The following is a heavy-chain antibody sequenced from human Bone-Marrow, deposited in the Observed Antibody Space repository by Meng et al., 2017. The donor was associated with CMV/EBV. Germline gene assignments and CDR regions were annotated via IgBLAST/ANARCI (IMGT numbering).Heavy chain of an antibody. Sequence: ASVKVSCKASGYTFTGYYMHWVRQAPGQGLEWMGWINPNSGGTNYAQKFQGRVTMTRDTSISTAYMELSRLRSDDTAVYYCARALSQLRFLEWLSPYYFDYWGQGTLVNVA. CDR3: ARALSQLRFLEWLSPYYFDY. V-gene: IGHV1-2*02. CDR2: INPNSGGT. CDR1: GYTFTGYY. J-gene: IGHJ4*02. D-gene: IGHD3-3*01.